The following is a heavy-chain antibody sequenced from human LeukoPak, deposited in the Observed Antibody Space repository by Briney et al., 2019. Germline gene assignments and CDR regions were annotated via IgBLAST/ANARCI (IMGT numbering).Heavy chain of an antibody. Sequence: PGGSLRLSCAASGFTFSSYAMSWVRQAPGKGLEWVSAISGSGGSTYYADSVKGRFTISRDNSKNTLYLQMNSLRAEDTAVYYCAKGGKAARPYYYYYYYMDVWGKGTTVTVSS. CDR2: ISGSGGST. J-gene: IGHJ6*03. D-gene: IGHD6-6*01. V-gene: IGHV3-23*01. CDR3: AKGGKAARPYYYYYYYMDV. CDR1: GFTFSSYA.